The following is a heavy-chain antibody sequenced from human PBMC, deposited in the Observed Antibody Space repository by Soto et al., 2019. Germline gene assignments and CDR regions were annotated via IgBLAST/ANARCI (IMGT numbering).Heavy chain of an antibody. J-gene: IGHJ4*02. CDR3: AKRVGLIAAAGYYFDY. V-gene: IGHV3-30*18. CDR2: ISYDGSNK. CDR1: GFTFSSYG. Sequence: GGSLRLSCAASGFTFSSYGMHWVRQAPGKGLEWVAVISYDGSNKYYADSVKGRFTISRDNSKNTLYLQMNSLRAEDTAVYYCAKRVGLIAAAGYYFDYWGQGTLVTVSS. D-gene: IGHD6-13*01.